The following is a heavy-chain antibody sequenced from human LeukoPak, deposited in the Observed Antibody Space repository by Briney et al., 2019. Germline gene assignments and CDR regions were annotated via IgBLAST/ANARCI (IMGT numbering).Heavy chain of an antibody. V-gene: IGHV3-64D*09. J-gene: IGHJ5*02. Sequence: PGGYLRLSCSASGFTFSTYAMHWVRQARGNGREYVSAISATGGSTYYADSVKGRFTISRDNSKNTLYLQMSSLRAEDTAVYYCAKVLLNGSGSYWFDPRGQGTLVTVSS. CDR3: AKVLLNGSGSYWFDP. CDR1: GFTFSTYA. D-gene: IGHD3-10*01. CDR2: ISATGGST.